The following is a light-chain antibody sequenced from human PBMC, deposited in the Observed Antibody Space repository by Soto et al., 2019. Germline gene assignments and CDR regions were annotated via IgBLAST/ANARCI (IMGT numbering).Light chain of an antibody. Sequence: EIVLTQSPGTLSLSPGERATLSCRARQSVISSYLAWYQQKPGQAPRLLIYGAYSRSTGIPDTFSGSGSGTDFTLTISRLEPEDFAVYYCQQYGSSLMYTFGQGTKLEIK. J-gene: IGKJ2*01. V-gene: IGKV3-20*01. CDR2: GAY. CDR3: QQYGSSLMYT. CDR1: QSVISSY.